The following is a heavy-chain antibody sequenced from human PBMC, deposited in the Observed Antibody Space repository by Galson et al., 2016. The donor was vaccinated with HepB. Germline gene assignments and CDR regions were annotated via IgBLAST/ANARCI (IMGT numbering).Heavy chain of an antibody. CDR3: ASRPIASQTIHFAF. D-gene: IGHD6-13*01. CDR1: GASISDFY. CDR2: IYNSEYT. Sequence: SETLSLTCTVSGASISDFYWSWIRQPPGKALEWVGYIYNSEYTNYNPSLKSRVSISIDTSKSQFSLRLTSVTAADTAVYYCASRPIASQTIHFAFWGQGTLVTVSS. J-gene: IGHJ4*02. V-gene: IGHV4-59*01.